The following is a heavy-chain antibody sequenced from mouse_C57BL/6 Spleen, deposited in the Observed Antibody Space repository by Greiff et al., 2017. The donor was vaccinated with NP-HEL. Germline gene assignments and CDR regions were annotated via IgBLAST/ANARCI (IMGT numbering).Heavy chain of an antibody. Sequence: EVQLQQSGPELVKPGASVKMSCKASGYTFTDYNMHWVKQSHGKSLEWIGYINPNNGGTSYNQKFKGKATLTVNKSSSTAYMELRSLTSEDSAVYYCARDGNYDLYYAMDYWGQGTSVTVSS. J-gene: IGHJ4*01. CDR2: INPNNGGT. D-gene: IGHD2-1*01. V-gene: IGHV1-22*01. CDR3: ARDGNYDLYYAMDY. CDR1: GYTFTDYN.